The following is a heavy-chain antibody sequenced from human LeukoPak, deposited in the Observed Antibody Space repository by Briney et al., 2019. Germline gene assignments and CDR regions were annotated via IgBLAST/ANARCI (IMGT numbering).Heavy chain of an antibody. Sequence: SETLSLTCTVSGGSISSSSDYWGWIRQPPGKGLEWIGSIYYSGSTYYNPSLKSRVTISVDTSKNQFSLKLSSVTAADTAVYYCATVYSSSLSGIDYWGQGTLVTVSS. D-gene: IGHD6-6*01. J-gene: IGHJ4*02. CDR3: ATVYSSSLSGIDY. CDR1: GGSISSSSDY. CDR2: IYYSGST. V-gene: IGHV4-39*01.